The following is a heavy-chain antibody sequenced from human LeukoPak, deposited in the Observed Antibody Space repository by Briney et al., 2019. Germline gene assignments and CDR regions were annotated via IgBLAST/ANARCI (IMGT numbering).Heavy chain of an antibody. J-gene: IGHJ3*02. CDR3: ATESEHSTSVLVPAAIKDAFDI. CDR2: FDPEDGEA. D-gene: IGHD2-2*02. Sequence: GASVKVSCKVSGYTLTQLSMHWVRQAPGKGLEWMGGFDPEDGEAIYAQKFQSRVTMTEDTSTDTAYMELSSLRSEDTAVYYCATESEHSTSVLVPAAIKDAFDIWGKGTMVTVSS. CDR1: GYTLTQLS. V-gene: IGHV1-24*01.